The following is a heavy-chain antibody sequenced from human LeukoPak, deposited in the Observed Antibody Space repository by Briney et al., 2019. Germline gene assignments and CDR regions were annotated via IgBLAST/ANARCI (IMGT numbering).Heavy chain of an antibody. D-gene: IGHD3-3*01. V-gene: IGHV3-53*01. CDR1: GFTVSSNY. CDR3: AKDQAYYDFWSGYSIGY. CDR2: IYSGGST. Sequence: GGSLRLSCAASGFTVSSNYMSWVRQAPGKGLEWVSVIYSGGSTYYADSVKGRFTISRDNSKNTLYLQMNSLRAEDTAVYYCAKDQAYYDFWSGYSIGYWGQGTLVTVSS. J-gene: IGHJ4*02.